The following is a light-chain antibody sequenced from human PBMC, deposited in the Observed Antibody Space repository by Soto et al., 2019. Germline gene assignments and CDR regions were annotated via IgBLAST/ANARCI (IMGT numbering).Light chain of an antibody. Sequence: DIQMTQSPSTLSASEGDRVTMTHRASQRMSGWLAWHQQKPGKAPKLLIYDVSALQSGVPSRYSGSGVGTDFTLTISGLQPEDFATYYCQQSYSSPYTFGPGTKVDI. CDR2: DVS. CDR1: QRMSGW. V-gene: IGKV1-5*01. J-gene: IGKJ3*01. CDR3: QQSYSSPYT.